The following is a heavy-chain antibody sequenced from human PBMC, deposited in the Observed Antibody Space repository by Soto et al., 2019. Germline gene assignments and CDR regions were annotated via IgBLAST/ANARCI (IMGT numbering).Heavy chain of an antibody. D-gene: IGHD6-19*01. V-gene: IGHV3-30*18. Sequence: QVHLAESGGGVVQPGRSLTISCVGSGFAFSTYGMHWVRQAPAKGLEWVALISYDGTDKYYADSVKGRFSISRDNSKQTLSLQMDSLRTEDTAVYYCAKDFGAWSDSWGQGTLVNVSS. CDR3: AKDFGAWSDS. J-gene: IGHJ5*02. CDR2: ISYDGTDK. CDR1: GFAFSTYG.